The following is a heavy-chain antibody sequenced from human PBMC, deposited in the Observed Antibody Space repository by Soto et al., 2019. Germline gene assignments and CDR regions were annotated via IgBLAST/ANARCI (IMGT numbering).Heavy chain of an antibody. CDR1: GFTFSSYG. V-gene: IGHV3-33*01. Sequence: QVQLVESGGGVVQPGRSLRLSCAASGFTFSSYGMHWVRQAPGKGLEWVAVIWYDGSNKYYADSVKGRFIISRDNSKNTLYLQMNSLRAEDTAVYYCARKDVYYGMDVWGQGTTVTVSS. CDR2: IWYDGSNK. CDR3: ARKDVYYGMDV. J-gene: IGHJ6*02.